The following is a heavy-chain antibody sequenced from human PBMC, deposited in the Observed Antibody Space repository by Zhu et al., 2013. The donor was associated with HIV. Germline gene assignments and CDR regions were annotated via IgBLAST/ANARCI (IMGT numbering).Heavy chain of an antibody. Sequence: QVQLVQSGAEVKRPGASVKVSCEASGYTFTGYYLHWVRQAPGQGFEWVGWISPDSGGTNFAKNFQGRVIMTRDTSTSTAYMQVSSLRFDDTAVYYCARGGVTTRMNWFDPWGQGTLVVVSS. D-gene: IGHD4-4*01. V-gene: IGHV1-2*02. CDR2: ISPDSGGT. CDR1: GYTFTGYY. J-gene: IGHJ5*02. CDR3: ARGGVTTRMNWFDP.